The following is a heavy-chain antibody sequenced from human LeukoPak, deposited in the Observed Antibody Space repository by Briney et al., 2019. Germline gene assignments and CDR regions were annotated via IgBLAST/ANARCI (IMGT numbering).Heavy chain of an antibody. CDR2: IKSKTDGGTT. V-gene: IGHV3-15*01. Sequence: GGSLRLSCAASGFTFSSFEMDWVRQAPGKGLGWVGRIKSKTDGGTTDYAAPVKGRFTISRDDSKNTLYLQMNSLKTEDTAVYYCTTDLGNFDYWGQGTLVTVSS. CDR3: TTDLGNFDY. J-gene: IGHJ4*02. D-gene: IGHD6-13*01. CDR1: GFTFSSFE.